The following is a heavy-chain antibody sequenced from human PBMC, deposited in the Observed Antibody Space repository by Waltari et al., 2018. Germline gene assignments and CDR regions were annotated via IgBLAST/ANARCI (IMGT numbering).Heavy chain of an antibody. CDR1: GGTFSSVA. D-gene: IGHD4-17*01. Sequence: QVQLAQSGAEVKNPGSSLKVSCKASGGTFSSVAISWVRPASGQGLEWMGGIIPIFGTANYAQKFQGRVTITADESTSTAYMELSSLRSEDTAVYYCARGTYGDYYYYYMDVWGKGTTVTVSS. CDR3: ARGTYGDYYYYYMDV. V-gene: IGHV1-69*12. J-gene: IGHJ6*03. CDR2: IIPIFGTA.